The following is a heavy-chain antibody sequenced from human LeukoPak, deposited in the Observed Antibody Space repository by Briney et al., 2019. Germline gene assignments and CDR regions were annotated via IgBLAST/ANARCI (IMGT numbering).Heavy chain of an antibody. CDR2: ISSSSSTI. J-gene: IGHJ4*02. CDR3: ATLMAPDTAMVTDFGY. D-gene: IGHD5-18*01. CDR1: GFTFSDYY. Sequence: GGSLRLSCAASGFTFSDYYKSWLRQAPGKGLEWISYISSSSSTIYYADSVKGRFTISRDNAKNSLYLQMNSLRAEDTAVYYCATLMAPDTAMVTDFGYWGPRTLVTVSS. V-gene: IGHV3-11*04.